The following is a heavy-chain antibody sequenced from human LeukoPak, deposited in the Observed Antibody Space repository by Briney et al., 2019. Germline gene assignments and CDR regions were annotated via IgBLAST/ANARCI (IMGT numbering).Heavy chain of an antibody. Sequence: PGGSLRLSCEGSGFTFSNYWMTWVRQAPGKGLEWVANIKTDGGEKHYADSGEGRFTISRDNAKNSLYLHMSSLRAEDTAVYFCARDLDTYVILTAYDTFDMWGQGTMVTVSS. J-gene: IGHJ3*02. CDR3: ARDLDTYVILTAYDTFDM. V-gene: IGHV3-7*01. D-gene: IGHD2-21*02. CDR2: IKTDGGEK. CDR1: GFTFSNYW.